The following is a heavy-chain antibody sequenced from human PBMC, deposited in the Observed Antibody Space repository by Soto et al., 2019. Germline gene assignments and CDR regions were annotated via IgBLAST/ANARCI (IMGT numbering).Heavy chain of an antibody. CDR2: IYYSGST. V-gene: IGHV4-39*01. Sequence: PSETMSLTCTVSGGSIISSIFHWGWIRKPPGKGLEWIGSIYYSGSTYYSPSLKSRVTISVDTSKNQFSLKLSSVTAADTAVYYCARRERAAGTDWWFDPWGQGTLVTVSS. D-gene: IGHD6-13*01. J-gene: IGHJ5*02. CDR3: ARRERAAGTDWWFDP. CDR1: GGSIISSIFH.